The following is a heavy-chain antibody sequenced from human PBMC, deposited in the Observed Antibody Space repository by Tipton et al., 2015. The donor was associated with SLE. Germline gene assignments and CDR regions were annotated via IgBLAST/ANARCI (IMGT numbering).Heavy chain of an antibody. CDR1: GFSFDDSA. D-gene: IGHD2-2*01. CDR2: ISWSGGII. V-gene: IGHV3-9*01. J-gene: IGHJ6*02. Sequence: SLRLSCVASGFSFDDSAMYWVRQAPGKGLEWVSGISWSGGIIGYADSVKGRFTVSRDDAKNSLYLQMNSLRAEDTAVYYCARRTCPSSSCYGMDVWGQGSTVTVSS. CDR3: ARRTCPSSSCYGMDV.